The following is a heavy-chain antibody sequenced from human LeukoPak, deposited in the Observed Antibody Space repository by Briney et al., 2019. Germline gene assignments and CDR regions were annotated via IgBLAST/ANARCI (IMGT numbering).Heavy chain of an antibody. J-gene: IGHJ4*02. D-gene: IGHD2-21*02. Sequence: GGSLILSCGASGFTFSTYNMHWVRQAPGKGLEWVAVIWYDGSDKYYADSVRGRFTISRDNSKNTLWLQMNSLRAEDTAVYFCAKDSGGGYCYLDYWGQGTLVTVSS. CDR3: AKDSGGGYCYLDY. CDR2: IWYDGSDK. V-gene: IGHV3-33*06. CDR1: GFTFSTYN.